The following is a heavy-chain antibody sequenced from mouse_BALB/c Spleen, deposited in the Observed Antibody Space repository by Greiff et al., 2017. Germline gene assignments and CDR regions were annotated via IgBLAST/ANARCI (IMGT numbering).Heavy chain of an antibody. V-gene: IGHV3-8*02. CDR2: ISYSGST. J-gene: IGHJ2*01. CDR1: GDSITSGY. D-gene: IGHD2-1*01. Sequence: EVKLMESGPSLVKPSQTLSLTCSVTGDSITSGYWNWIRKFPGNKLEYMGYISYSGSTYYNPSLKSRISITRDTSKNQYYLQLNSVTTEDTATYYCARYYGNYLYYFDYWGQGTTLTVSS. CDR3: ARYYGNYLYYFDY.